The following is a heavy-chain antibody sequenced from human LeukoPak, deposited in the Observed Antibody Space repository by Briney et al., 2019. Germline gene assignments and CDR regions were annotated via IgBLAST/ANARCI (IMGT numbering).Heavy chain of an antibody. CDR1: GYTFTSYG. CDR2: IIPIFGTA. CDR3: ASGDYYYGMDV. J-gene: IGHJ6*02. Sequence: RASVKVSCKASGYTFTSYGISWVRQAPGQGLEWMGGIIPIFGTANYAQKFQDRVTITADESTSTAYMELSSLRSEDTAVYYCASGDYYYGMDVWGQGTTVTVSS. V-gene: IGHV1-69*13.